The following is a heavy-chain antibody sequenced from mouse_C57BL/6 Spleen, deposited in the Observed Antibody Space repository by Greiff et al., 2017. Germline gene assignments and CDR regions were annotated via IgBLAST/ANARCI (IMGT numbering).Heavy chain of an antibody. CDR3: ARAGIYYDYDDFRGFAY. Sequence: EVQLQQSGGGLVKPGGSLKLSCAASGFTFSSYAMSWVRQTPEKRLEWVATISDGGSYTYYPDNVKGRFTISRDNAKNNLYLQMSHLKSEDTAMYYCARAGIYYDYDDFRGFAYWGQGTLVTVSA. CDR2: ISDGGSYT. D-gene: IGHD2-4*01. J-gene: IGHJ3*01. V-gene: IGHV5-4*01. CDR1: GFTFSSYA.